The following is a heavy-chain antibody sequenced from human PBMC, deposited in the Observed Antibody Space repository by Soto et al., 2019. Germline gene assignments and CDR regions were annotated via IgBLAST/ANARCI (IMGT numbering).Heavy chain of an antibody. J-gene: IGHJ6*02. CDR3: ARSYGKNGCMDV. CDR2: ISGSGGST. V-gene: IGHV3-23*01. Sequence: EVQLLESGGGLVQPGGSLRLSCAASGFTFSSYAMSWVRQAPGKGLEWVSAISGSGGSTYYADSVKGRFTISRDNSKNTLYLQMNSLRAEVTAVYYCARSYGKNGCMDVWGQGTTVTVSS. D-gene: IGHD4-17*01. CDR1: GFTFSSYA.